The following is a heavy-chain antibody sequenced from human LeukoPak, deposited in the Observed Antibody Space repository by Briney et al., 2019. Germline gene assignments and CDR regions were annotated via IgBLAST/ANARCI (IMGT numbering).Heavy chain of an antibody. CDR1: GYTLTELS. J-gene: IGHJ6*02. CDR3: ATSHPRLIVVVPAAIFERVDYYYGMDV. CDR2: FDPEDGET. V-gene: IGHV1-24*01. D-gene: IGHD2-2*01. Sequence: ASVKVSCKVSGYTLTELSMHWVRQAPGKGLEWMGGFDPEDGETIYAQRFHGRVTMTEDTSTDTTYMELSSLRSEDTAVYYCATSHPRLIVVVPAAIFERVDYYYGMDVWGQGTTVTVSS.